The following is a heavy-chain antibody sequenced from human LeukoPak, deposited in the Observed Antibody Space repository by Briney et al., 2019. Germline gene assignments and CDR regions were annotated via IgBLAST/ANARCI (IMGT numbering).Heavy chain of an antibody. CDR3: ARARRLIGSGSLEDFDY. V-gene: IGHV4-59*01. CDR1: GGSISSYY. D-gene: IGHD3-10*01. Sequence: PSETLSLTCTVSGGSISSYYWSWIRQPPGKGLEWIGYIYYSGSTNYNPSLKSRVTISVDKSKNQFSLKLSSVTAADTAVYYCARARRLIGSGSLEDFDYWGQGTLVTVSS. J-gene: IGHJ4*02. CDR2: IYYSGST.